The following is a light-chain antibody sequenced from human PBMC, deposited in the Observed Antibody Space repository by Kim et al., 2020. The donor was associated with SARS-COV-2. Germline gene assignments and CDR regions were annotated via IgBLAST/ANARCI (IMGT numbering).Light chain of an antibody. CDR3: NSRDSSGNHVV. CDR1: SLRRYY. V-gene: IGLV3-19*01. J-gene: IGLJ3*02. Sequence: SSELTQDPAVSVALGQTVRITCQGDSLRRYYASWYQQKPGQAPVLVIYGKNNRPLGIPDRFSGSSSGNTASLTITGAQAEDEADYYCNSRDSSGNHVVFG. CDR2: GKN.